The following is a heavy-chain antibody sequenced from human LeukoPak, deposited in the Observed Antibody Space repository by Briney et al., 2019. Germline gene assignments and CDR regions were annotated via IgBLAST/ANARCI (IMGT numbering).Heavy chain of an antibody. D-gene: IGHD6-6*01. Sequence: PGGSLRLFCGLSGLPHHRYTIHWLRQAPPKGVEWVSDISSSYSTIYYAGSMKGRFTISRDNAKNSLYLQMNSLRGEDTAVYYCARDISSASTGMDVWGKGPTVTVP. CDR2: ISSSYSTI. CDR1: GLPHHRYT. J-gene: IGHJ6*03. V-gene: IGHV3-48*01. CDR3: ARDISSASTGMDV.